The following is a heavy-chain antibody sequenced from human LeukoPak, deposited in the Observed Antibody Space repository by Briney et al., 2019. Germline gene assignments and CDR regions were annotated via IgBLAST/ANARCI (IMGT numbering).Heavy chain of an antibody. V-gene: IGHV4-34*01. CDR1: GGSFSGYY. J-gene: IGHJ5*02. CDR2: INHSGST. CDR3: ARGLRSIVVVPAARALNWLDP. Sequence: SETLSLTCAVYGGSFSGYYWSWIRQPPGKGLEWIGEINHSGSTNYNPSLKSRVTISVDTSKNQFSLKLSSVTAADTAVYYCARGLRSIVVVPAARALNWLDPWGQGTLVTVSS. D-gene: IGHD2-2*01.